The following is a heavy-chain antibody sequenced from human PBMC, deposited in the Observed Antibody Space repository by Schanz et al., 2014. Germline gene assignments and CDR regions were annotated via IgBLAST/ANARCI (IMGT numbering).Heavy chain of an antibody. CDR1: GFTFSSYA. D-gene: IGHD6-19*01. CDR3: ARKTDSSGTGDY. J-gene: IGHJ4*02. CDR2: ISGSGGDT. Sequence: EVQLLESGGGLVQPGGSLRLSCAASGFTFSSYAMSWVRQAPGKGLEWVSAISGSGGDTYYADSVKGRYTISRDGSKNTLYLQMNSLRAEDTAVYYCARKTDSSGTGDYWGQGTLVTVSS. V-gene: IGHV3-23*01.